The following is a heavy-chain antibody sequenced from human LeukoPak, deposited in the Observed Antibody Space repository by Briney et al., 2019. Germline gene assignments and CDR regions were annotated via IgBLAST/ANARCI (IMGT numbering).Heavy chain of an antibody. V-gene: IGHV3-23*01. J-gene: IGHJ4*02. Sequence: PGGSLRLSCAASGFTFSTYAMSWVRQGPGKGLEWVSSISGSGDFTFYAGSVKGRFTISRDNSKNTLFLQMNSLRADDTAVYYCAKDSSSWYFDYWGQGTLVTVSS. CDR1: GFTFSTYA. D-gene: IGHD6-13*01. CDR2: ISGSGDFT. CDR3: AKDSSSWYFDY.